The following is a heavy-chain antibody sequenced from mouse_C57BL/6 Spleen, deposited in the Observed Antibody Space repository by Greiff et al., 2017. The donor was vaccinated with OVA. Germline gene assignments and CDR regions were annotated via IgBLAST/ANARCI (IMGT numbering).Heavy chain of an antibody. J-gene: IGHJ4*01. CDR1: GYTFTSYT. Sequence: QVQLQQSGAELARPGASVKMSCKASGYTFTSYTMHWVKQRPGQGLEWIGYINPSSGYTKYNQKFKDKATLTADKSSSTAYMQLSSLTSEDSAVYYCARGGTRDLMDYWGQGTSVTVSS. D-gene: IGHD3-3*01. CDR3: ARGGTRDLMDY. V-gene: IGHV1-4*01. CDR2: INPSSGYT.